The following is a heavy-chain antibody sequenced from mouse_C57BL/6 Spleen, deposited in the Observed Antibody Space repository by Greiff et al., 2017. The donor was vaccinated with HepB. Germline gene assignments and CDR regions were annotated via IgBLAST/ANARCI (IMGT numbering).Heavy chain of an antibody. V-gene: IGHV5-16*01. CDR3: ARENYSNYDWYFDV. D-gene: IGHD2-5*01. Sequence: EVKLMESEGGLVQPGSSMKLSCTASGFTFSDYYMAWVRQVPEKGLEWVANINYDGSSTYYLDSLKSRFIISRDNAKNILYLQMSSLKSEDTATYYCARENYSNYDWYFDVWGTGTTVTVSS. CDR1: GFTFSDYY. CDR2: INYDGSST. J-gene: IGHJ1*03.